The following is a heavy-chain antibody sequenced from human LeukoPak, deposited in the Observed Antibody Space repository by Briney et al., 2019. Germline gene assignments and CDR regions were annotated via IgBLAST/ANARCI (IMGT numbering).Heavy chain of an antibody. V-gene: IGHV1-69*05. Sequence: ASVEVSCKASGGTFSSYAISWVRQAPGQGVEWMGGVIPIFGTANYAQKFQGRVTITTDESTSTAYMELSSLRSEDTAVYYCAFRTGRGGHYFDYWGQGTLVTVSS. CDR1: GGTFSSYA. D-gene: IGHD3/OR15-3a*01. CDR3: AFRTGRGGHYFDY. CDR2: VIPIFGTA. J-gene: IGHJ4*02.